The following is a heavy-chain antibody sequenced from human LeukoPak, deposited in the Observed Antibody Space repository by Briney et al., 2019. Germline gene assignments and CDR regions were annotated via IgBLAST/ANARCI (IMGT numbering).Heavy chain of an antibody. Sequence: SETLSLTCTVSGGSISSSSYYWGWIRQPPGKGLEWIGSIYYSGSTYYNPSLKSRVTISVDTSKNQFSLKLSSVTAADTAVYYCARHRRYYDSSGLDWFDPWGQGTLVTVSS. CDR2: IYYSGST. CDR1: GGSISSSSYY. D-gene: IGHD3-22*01. J-gene: IGHJ5*02. V-gene: IGHV4-39*07. CDR3: ARHRRYYDSSGLDWFDP.